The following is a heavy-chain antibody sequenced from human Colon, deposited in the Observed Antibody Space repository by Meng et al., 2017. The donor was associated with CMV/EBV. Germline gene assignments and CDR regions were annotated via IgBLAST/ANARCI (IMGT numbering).Heavy chain of an antibody. CDR2: ISSSGSTI. V-gene: IGHV3-48*03. J-gene: IGHJ6*02. D-gene: IGHD2-2*01. CDR3: ATVVRVPVGGHYYYHGMDV. Sequence: GESLKISCTASGFSFSSYEMNWVRQAPGKGLEWVSYISSSGSTIHYADSVKGRFTVSRDNVQNSLYLHMNSLRAEDTAVYYCATVVRVPVGGHYYYHGMDVWGQGTTVTVSS. CDR1: GFSFSSYE.